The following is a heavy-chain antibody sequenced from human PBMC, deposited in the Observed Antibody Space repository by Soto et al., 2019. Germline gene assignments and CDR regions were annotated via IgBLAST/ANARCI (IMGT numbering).Heavy chain of an antibody. CDR3: ASEQWAGGMDV. Sequence: EVQLVESGGGLVKPGGSLRLSCAASGFTFSSYSMNWDRQAPGKGLEWVSSISSSSSYIYYADSVKGRFTISSDNAKNSLYLQMNSLRAEDTAVYYCASEQWAGGMDVWGQGTTVTVSS. V-gene: IGHV3-21*01. CDR1: GFTFSSYS. CDR2: ISSSSSYI. D-gene: IGHD6-19*01. J-gene: IGHJ6*02.